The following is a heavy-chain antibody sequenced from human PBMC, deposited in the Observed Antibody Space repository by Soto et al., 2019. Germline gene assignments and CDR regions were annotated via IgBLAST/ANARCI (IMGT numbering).Heavy chain of an antibody. CDR2: ISGSGGST. V-gene: IGHV3-23*01. Sequence: GGSLRLSCAASGFTFSSYAMSWVRQAPGKGLEWVSAISGSGGSTYYADSVKGRFTISRDNSKNTLYLQMNSLRAEDTAVYYCAKKGPGYCSSTSCYRGPQRNWFDPWGQGTLVTVSS. CDR1: GFTFSSYA. CDR3: AKKGPGYCSSTSCYRGPQRNWFDP. D-gene: IGHD2-2*01. J-gene: IGHJ5*02.